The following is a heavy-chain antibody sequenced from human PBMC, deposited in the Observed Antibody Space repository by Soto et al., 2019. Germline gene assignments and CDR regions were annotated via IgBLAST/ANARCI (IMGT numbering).Heavy chain of an antibody. Sequence: SETLSLTCTVSGGSISSSSYYWGWIRQPPGKGLEWIGSIYYSGSTYYNPSLKSRVTISVDTSKNQFSLKLSSVTAADTAVYYCASRAAAGSIYYYYGMDVWGQGTTVTVS. CDR2: IYYSGST. D-gene: IGHD6-13*01. CDR3: ASRAAAGSIYYYYGMDV. J-gene: IGHJ6*02. CDR1: GGSISSSSYY. V-gene: IGHV4-39*01.